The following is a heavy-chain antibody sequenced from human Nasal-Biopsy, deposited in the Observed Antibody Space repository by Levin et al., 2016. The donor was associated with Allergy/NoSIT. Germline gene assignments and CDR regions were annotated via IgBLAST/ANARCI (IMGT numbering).Heavy chain of an antibody. CDR2: ISRSRTYI. J-gene: IGHJ5*02. CDR3: VRDSVPGNYDHNYFDP. V-gene: IGHV3-21*01. Sequence: GESLKISCAASGFSFQDYTMNWIRLSPGKGLEWVSYISRSRTYIEYADSVKGRFTISRDNARNSVYLQMNNLRAEDSAMYYCVRDSVPGNYDHNYFDPWGQGVTVTVSS. D-gene: IGHD5-24*01. CDR1: GFSFQDYT.